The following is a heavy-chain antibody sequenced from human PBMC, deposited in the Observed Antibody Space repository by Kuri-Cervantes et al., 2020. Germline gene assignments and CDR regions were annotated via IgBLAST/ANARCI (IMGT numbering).Heavy chain of an antibody. V-gene: IGHV3-30*15. D-gene: IGHD6-19*01. CDR1: GFTFSSYP. Sequence: GESLKISCAASGFTFSSYPMHWVRQAPGKGLEWVAVMSNDGGNNYYVDSVKGRCTISRDNSRNTLYLQMSSLRVEDTAVYYCAGDGGGIGWRIDYWGRGILVTVSS. J-gene: IGHJ4*02. CDR2: MSNDGGNN. CDR3: AGDGGGIGWRIDY.